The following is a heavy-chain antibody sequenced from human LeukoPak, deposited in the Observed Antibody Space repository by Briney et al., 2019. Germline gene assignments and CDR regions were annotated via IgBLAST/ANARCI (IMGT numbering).Heavy chain of an antibody. J-gene: IGHJ2*01. D-gene: IGHD6-19*01. Sequence: PGGSLRLSCAASGFTFSDYAMLWLRQAPGKELEYVLAFCSNGGSIHYAHSVKGSFTISRENSKNTLYVQMESVRAGDMGVYYCARDTCGCGSGWHLYWYFDLWGRGTLVTVSS. V-gene: IGHV3-64*01. CDR3: ARDTCGCGSGWHLYWYFDL. CDR1: GFTFSDYA. CDR2: FCSNGGSI.